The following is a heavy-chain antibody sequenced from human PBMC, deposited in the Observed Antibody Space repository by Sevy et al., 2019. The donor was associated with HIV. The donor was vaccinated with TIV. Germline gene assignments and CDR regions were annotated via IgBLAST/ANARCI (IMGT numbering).Heavy chain of an antibody. CDR1: GKTLSDLS. V-gene: IGHV1-24*01. D-gene: IGHD3-3*01. CDR2: FDPEDGET. J-gene: IGHJ5*02. Sequence: ASVKVSCKVSGKTLSDLSMHWVRQAPGKGLEWMGSFDPEDGETLYAQNFRARVTMTEDTSTDTAYMELRSLRSDDTAVYYCARAGLFTIFGVVTTTNWFDPWGQGTLVTVSS. CDR3: ARAGLFTIFGVVTTTNWFDP.